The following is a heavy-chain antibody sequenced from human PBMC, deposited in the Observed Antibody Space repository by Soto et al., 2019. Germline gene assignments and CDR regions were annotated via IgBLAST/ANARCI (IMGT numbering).Heavy chain of an antibody. J-gene: IGHJ5*02. D-gene: IGHD5-12*01. V-gene: IGHV3-30*18. CDR2: ISYDGSNK. CDR1: GFTFSSYG. Sequence: QVQLVESGGGVVQPGRSLRLSCAASGFTFSSYGMHWVRQAPGKGLEWVAVISYDGSNKYYADSVKGRFTISRDNSKNTLYLQMNSLRAEDTAVYYCAKDLSGYEGGDWFDPWGLGTLVTVSS. CDR3: AKDLSGYEGGDWFDP.